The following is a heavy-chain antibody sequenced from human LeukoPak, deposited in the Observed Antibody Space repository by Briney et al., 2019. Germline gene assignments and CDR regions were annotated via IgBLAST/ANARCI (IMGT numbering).Heavy chain of an antibody. J-gene: IGHJ5*02. CDR2: IIPIFGTA. CDR1: GVTFSSYA. V-gene: IGHV1-69*13. Sequence: SVKVSCKASGVTFSSYAISWVRQAPGQGLEWMGGIIPIFGTAHYAQKFQGRVTISADESTSTAYMELSSLRSEDTAVYYCARGYCSSTSCSHLGFDPWGQGTLVTVSS. CDR3: ARGYCSSTSCSHLGFDP. D-gene: IGHD2-2*01.